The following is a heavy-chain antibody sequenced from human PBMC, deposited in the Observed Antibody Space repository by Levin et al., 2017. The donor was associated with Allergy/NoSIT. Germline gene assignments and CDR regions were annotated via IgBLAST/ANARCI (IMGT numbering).Heavy chain of an antibody. CDR3: AKVGLLWFGELSGWYFDL. V-gene: IGHV3-23*01. CDR1: GFTFSSYA. CDR2: ISGSGGST. Sequence: PGGSLRLSCAASGFTFSSYAMSWVRQAPGKGLEWVSAISGSGGSTYYADSVKGRFTISRDNSKNTLYLQMNSLRAEDTAVYYCAKVGLLWFGELSGWYFDLWGRGTLVTVSS. D-gene: IGHD3-10*01. J-gene: IGHJ2*01.